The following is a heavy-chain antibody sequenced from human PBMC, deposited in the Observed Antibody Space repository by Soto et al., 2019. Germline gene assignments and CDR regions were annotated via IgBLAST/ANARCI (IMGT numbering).Heavy chain of an antibody. D-gene: IGHD2-15*01. Sequence: QVQLQESGPGLVKPSQTLSLTCTVSGGSISSGGYYWSWIRQHPGKGLEWIGYIYHSGTTYYNPSLTSRVTRSVDPSKNQFPLKLTSVTAADSAVYFCARVRGSPLLGWFDPWGQGTLVTVSS. CDR2: IYHSGTT. CDR1: GGSISSGGYY. V-gene: IGHV4-31*03. J-gene: IGHJ5*02. CDR3: ARVRGSPLLGWFDP.